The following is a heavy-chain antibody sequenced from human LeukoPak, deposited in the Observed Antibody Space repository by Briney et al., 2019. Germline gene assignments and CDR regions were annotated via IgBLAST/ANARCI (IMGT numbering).Heavy chain of an antibody. J-gene: IGHJ4*02. CDR2: IWHGGSNK. CDR3: ARYSSGWSLDY. V-gene: IGHV3-33*01. Sequence: GGSLRLSCAVSGFTFNSYGMHWVRQAPGKGLEWVAVIWHGGSNKYYADSVKGRFTISRDNFKNTLYLQMNSLRAEDTAVYYCARYSSGWSLDYWGQGTLVTVSS. CDR1: GFTFNSYG. D-gene: IGHD6-19*01.